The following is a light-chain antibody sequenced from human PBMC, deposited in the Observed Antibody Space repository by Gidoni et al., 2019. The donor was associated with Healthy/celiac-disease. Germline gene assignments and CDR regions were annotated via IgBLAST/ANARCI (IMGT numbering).Light chain of an antibody. J-gene: IGLJ2*01. Sequence: QSALTQPASVSGSPGQSITISCTGTSSDVGGYNYVSWYQQHPGKAPKLMIYEVSNRPSGVSNRFSGSKSGNTASLTISGLQAEDEADYYCSSYTSSRDVVFGGGTKLTX. CDR2: EVS. CDR3: SSYTSSRDVV. CDR1: SSDVGGYNY. V-gene: IGLV2-14*01.